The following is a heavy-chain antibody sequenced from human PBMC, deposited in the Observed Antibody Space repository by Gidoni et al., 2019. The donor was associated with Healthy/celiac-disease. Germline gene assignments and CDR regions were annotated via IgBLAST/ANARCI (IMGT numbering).Heavy chain of an antibody. CDR1: GGSISSSSYY. J-gene: IGHJ6*02. V-gene: IGHV4-39*07. CDR2: IYYSGST. CDR3: AREGDYYDSSGSHYYYGMDV. Sequence: QLQLQESGPGLVKPSETLSLTCTVSGGSISSSSYYWGWIRQPPGKGLEWIGSIYYSGSTYYNPSLKSRVTISVDTSKNQFSLKLSSVTAADTAVYYCAREGDYYDSSGSHYYYGMDVWGQGTTVTVSS. D-gene: IGHD3-22*01.